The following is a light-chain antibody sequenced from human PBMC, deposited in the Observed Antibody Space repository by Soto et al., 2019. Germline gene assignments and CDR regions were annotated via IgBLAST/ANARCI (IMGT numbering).Light chain of an antibody. J-gene: IGLJ3*02. CDR2: RNN. CDR1: SSNIGSNY. V-gene: IGLV1-47*01. CDR3: AAWDDSLSVV. Sequence: QSVLTQPPSASGTPGQRVTISCSGSSSNIGSNYVYWYQQLPKTATKLLIYRNNQRPSGVPDRFSGSNSGTSASLAISGLRSEDEADYYCAAWDDSLSVVFGGGTKVTVL.